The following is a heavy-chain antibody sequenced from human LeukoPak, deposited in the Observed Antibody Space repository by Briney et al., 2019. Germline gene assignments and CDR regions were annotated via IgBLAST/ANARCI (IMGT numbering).Heavy chain of an antibody. V-gene: IGHV4-39*07. J-gene: IGHJ4*02. Sequence: KPSETLSLTCTVSGGSISSSSYYWGWIRQPPGKGLEWIGEINHSGSTNYNTSLKSRVIISVNTSKTQFYLKLSSVTAADTAVYYCARGYSYGYGEFDYWGQGTLVTVSS. CDR3: ARGYSYGYGEFDY. D-gene: IGHD5-18*01. CDR2: INHSGST. CDR1: GGSISSSSYY.